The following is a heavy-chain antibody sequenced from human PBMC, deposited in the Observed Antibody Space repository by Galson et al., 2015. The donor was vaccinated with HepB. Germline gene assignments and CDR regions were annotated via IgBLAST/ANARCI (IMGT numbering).Heavy chain of an antibody. CDR1: GFTFSNAW. CDR3: TTAEPAAAVDY. CDR2: IKSNTDGGTT. Sequence: SLRLSCAASGFTFSNAWMSWVRQAPGKGLEWVGRIKSNTDGGTTDYAAPVKGRFTISRDDSKNTLYLQMNSLKTEDTAVYYCTTAEPAAAVDYWGQGTLVTVSS. V-gene: IGHV3-15*01. D-gene: IGHD2-2*01. J-gene: IGHJ4*02.